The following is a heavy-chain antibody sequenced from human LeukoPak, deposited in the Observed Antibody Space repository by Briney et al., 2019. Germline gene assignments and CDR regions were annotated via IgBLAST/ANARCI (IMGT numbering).Heavy chain of an antibody. D-gene: IGHD1-26*01. CDR3: TTGEVGAILDGNDAFDI. J-gene: IGHJ3*02. Sequence: GGSLRLSCAASGFTFSNAWMSWVRQAPGKGLEWVGRIKSKTDGGTTDYAAPVKGRFTISRDDSKNTLYLQMNSLKTEDTAVYYCTTGEVGAILDGNDAFDIWGQGTMVTVSS. V-gene: IGHV3-15*01. CDR2: IKSKTDGGTT. CDR1: GFTFSNAW.